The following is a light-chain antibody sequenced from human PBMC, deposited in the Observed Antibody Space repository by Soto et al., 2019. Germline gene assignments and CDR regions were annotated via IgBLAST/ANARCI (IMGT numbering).Light chain of an antibody. V-gene: IGLV2-14*01. CDR1: SSDVGGYNY. CDR3: RSYTSSNTWV. CDR2: DVY. J-gene: IGLJ3*02. Sequence: QSVLTQAASVSGSPGQSISISCTGTSSDVGGYNYVSWHQQHPGKAPKLLIYDVYNRPSGVSDGFSGSKSGNTSSLTISGLQADDEADYYCRSYTSSNTWVFGGGTKLTVL.